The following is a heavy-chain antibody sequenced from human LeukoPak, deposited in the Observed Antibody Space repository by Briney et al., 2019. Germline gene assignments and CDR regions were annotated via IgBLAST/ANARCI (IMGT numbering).Heavy chain of an antibody. D-gene: IGHD6-13*01. CDR1: GYTFTSYD. J-gene: IGHJ4*02. V-gene: IGHV1-8*01. CDR2: MNPNSGNT. CDR3: ARAHSSSFRRKPPMYYFDY. Sequence: ASVKVSCKASGYTFTSYDINWVRQATGQGLEWMGWMNPNSGNTGYAQKFQGRVTMTRNTSISTAYMELSSLRSEDTAVYYCARAHSSSFRRKPPMYYFDYWGQGTLVTVSS.